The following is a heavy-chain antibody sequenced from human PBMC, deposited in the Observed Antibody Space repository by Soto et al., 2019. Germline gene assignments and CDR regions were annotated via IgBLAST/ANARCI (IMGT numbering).Heavy chain of an antibody. J-gene: IGHJ4*02. CDR3: AKDSDGLRATVTSFDY. V-gene: IGHV3-23*01. CDR1: GFTFSSYA. D-gene: IGHD4-17*01. CDR2: ISGSGGST. Sequence: EVQLLESGGGLVQPGGSLRLSCAASGFTFSSYAMSWVRQAPGKGLEWVSAISGSGGSTYYADSVKGRFTISRDNSKNTLYLQMNSLRAEDTAVYYCAKDSDGLRATVTSFDYWGQGTLVTVSS.